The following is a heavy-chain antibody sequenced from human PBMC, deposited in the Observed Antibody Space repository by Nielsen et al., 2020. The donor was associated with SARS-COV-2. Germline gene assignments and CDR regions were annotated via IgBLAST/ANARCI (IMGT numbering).Heavy chain of an antibody. D-gene: IGHD2-15*01. CDR3: AKLLSATVDY. CDR1: GFTFDDYA. CDR2: ISWNSGSI. J-gene: IGHJ4*02. Sequence: SLKISCAASGFTFDDYAMHWVRQAPGKGLEWVSGISWNSGSIGYADSVKGRFTISRDNAKNSLYLQMNSLRAEDTVLYYCAKLLSATVDYWGQGTLVTVSS. V-gene: IGHV3-9*01.